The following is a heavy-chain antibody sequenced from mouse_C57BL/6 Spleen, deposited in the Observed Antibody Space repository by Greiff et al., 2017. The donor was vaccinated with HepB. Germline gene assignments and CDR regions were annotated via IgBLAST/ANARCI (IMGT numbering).Heavy chain of an antibody. Sequence: EVKLVESGPGMVKPSQSLSLTCTVTGYSITSGYDWHWIRHFPGNKLEWMGYISYSGSTNYNPSLKSRISITHDTSKNHFFLKLNSVTTEDTATYYCARGQWSPYIDYWGQGTSLTVSS. CDR2: ISYSGST. J-gene: IGHJ2*02. CDR1: GYSITSGYD. CDR3: ARGQWSPYIDY. V-gene: IGHV3-1*01. D-gene: IGHD1-1*02.